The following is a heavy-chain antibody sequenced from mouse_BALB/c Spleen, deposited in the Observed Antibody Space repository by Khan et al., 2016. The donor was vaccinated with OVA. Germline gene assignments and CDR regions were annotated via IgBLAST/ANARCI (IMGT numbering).Heavy chain of an antibody. V-gene: IGHV9-3-1*01. Sequence: QIQLVQSGPELKKPGETVKISCKASGYTFTSYGMNWVKQSPGKALKWMGWINTYTGEPTYADDFKGRFAFSLETSASTPYLQINNLKTEDTATYFWARPPYFSYTLDYWGQGTSVTVSS. CDR1: GYTFTSYG. D-gene: IGHD2-10*01. CDR3: ARPPYFSYTLDY. J-gene: IGHJ4*01. CDR2: INTYTGEP.